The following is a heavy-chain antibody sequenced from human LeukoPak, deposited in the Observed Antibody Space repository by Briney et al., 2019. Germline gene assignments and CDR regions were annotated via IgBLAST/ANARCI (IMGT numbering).Heavy chain of an antibody. CDR3: AGRLGRFYYYGSGSYLGLDY. D-gene: IGHD3-10*01. V-gene: IGHV1-24*01. CDR1: GYTLTELS. J-gene: IGHJ4*02. Sequence: ASVKVSCKVSGYTLTELSMHWVRQAPGKGLEWMGGFDPEHGETIYAQKFQGRVTMTEDTSTDTAYMELSSLRSEDTAVYYCAGRLGRFYYYGSGSYLGLDYWGQGTLVTVSS. CDR2: FDPEHGET.